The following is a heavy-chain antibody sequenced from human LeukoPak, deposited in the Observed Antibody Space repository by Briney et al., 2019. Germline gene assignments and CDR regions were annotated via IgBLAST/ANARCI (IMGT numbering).Heavy chain of an antibody. J-gene: IGHJ4*02. Sequence: SEPVSLTCTVSGGSIRSYYWSWIRQPPGKGLEWIGYIYYSGSTNYNPSLKSRVTISVDTSKNQFYLKLSSVTAADTAVYYCARDRRSGEDSNFWGQGTLGSASS. CDR1: GGSIRSYY. D-gene: IGHD2-15*01. CDR2: IYYSGST. CDR3: ARDRRSGEDSNF. V-gene: IGHV4-59*01.